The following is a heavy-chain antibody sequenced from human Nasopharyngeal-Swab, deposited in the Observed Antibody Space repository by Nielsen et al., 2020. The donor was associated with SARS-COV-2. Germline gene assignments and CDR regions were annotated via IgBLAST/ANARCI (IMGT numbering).Heavy chain of an antibody. V-gene: IGHV3-21*01. J-gene: IGHJ4*02. CDR2: ISSSSSYI. Sequence: WIRQPPGKGLEWVSSISSSSSYIYYADSVKGRFTISRDNAKNSLYLQMNSLRAEDTAVYYCARVRTDYYDSSGYYPSCGDDYWGQGTLVTVSS. CDR3: ARVRTDYYDSSGYYPSCGDDY. D-gene: IGHD3-22*01.